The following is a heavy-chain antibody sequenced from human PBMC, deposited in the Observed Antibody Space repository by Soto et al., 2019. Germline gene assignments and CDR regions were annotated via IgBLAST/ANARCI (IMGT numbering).Heavy chain of an antibody. CDR3: GRRGDILSGYFDY. D-gene: IGHD3-9*01. CDR2: IYYSGST. CDR1: GGSISPYY. V-gene: IGHV4-59*04. J-gene: IGHJ4*02. Sequence: SETLSLTCTVSGGSISPYYWSWIRQPPGKGLEWVGYIYYSGSTYYNPSVKSPVTMSVDASKNQFSLKLRSVTAADTAVYYCGRRGDILSGYFDYWSPGTLVTVSS.